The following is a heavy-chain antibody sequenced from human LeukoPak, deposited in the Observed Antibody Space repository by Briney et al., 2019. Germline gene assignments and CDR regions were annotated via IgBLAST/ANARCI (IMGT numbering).Heavy chain of an antibody. J-gene: IGHJ4*02. Sequence: GGSLRLSCAASGFTFDDYTMHWVRQAPGKGLEWVSLISWDGGSTYYADSVKGRFTISRDNSKNSLYLQMNSLRTEDTALYYCAKDFLSYDFWSGYPDYWGQGTLVTVSS. CDR1: GFTFDDYT. CDR2: ISWDGGST. CDR3: AKDFLSYDFWSGYPDY. V-gene: IGHV3-43*01. D-gene: IGHD3-3*01.